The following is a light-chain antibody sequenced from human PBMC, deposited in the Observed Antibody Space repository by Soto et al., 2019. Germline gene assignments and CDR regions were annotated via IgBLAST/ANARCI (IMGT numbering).Light chain of an antibody. V-gene: IGKV1-5*03. CDR1: QSINNW. J-gene: IGKJ1*01. Sequence: QSTSTQSASVGDSVTITCRASQSINNWLAWYQQKPGKGPTLLIYRASRLERGVPSRFSGSGSGTEFALTISSLQPADCAPYYCQQYEFHSWRFGHQTMVDIK. CDR3: QQYEFHSWR. CDR2: RAS.